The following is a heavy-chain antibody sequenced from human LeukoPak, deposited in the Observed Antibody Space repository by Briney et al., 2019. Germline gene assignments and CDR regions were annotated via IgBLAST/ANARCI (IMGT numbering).Heavy chain of an antibody. V-gene: IGHV4-34*01. D-gene: IGHD2-15*01. CDR3: ARGFGVDDCSGGSCPYYFGY. CDR2: INHSGST. J-gene: IGHJ4*02. CDR1: GGSFSGYY. Sequence: SETLSLTCAVYGGSFSGYYWSWIRQPPGKGLEWIGEINHSGSTNYNPSLKSRVTISVDTSKNQFSLKLSSVTAADTAVHYCARGFGVDDCSGGSCPYYFGYWGQGTLVTVSS.